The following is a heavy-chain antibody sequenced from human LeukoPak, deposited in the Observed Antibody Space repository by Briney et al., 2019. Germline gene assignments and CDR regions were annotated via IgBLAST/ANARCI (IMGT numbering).Heavy chain of an antibody. CDR2: IYHSGST. CDR3: ARRRDGYNFDY. J-gene: IGHJ4*02. V-gene: IGHV4-30-2*01. Sequence: SQTLSLTCAVSGGSISGGGYSWSWIRQPPGKGLEWIGYIYHSGSTYYNPSLKSRVTISVDRSKNQFSLKLSSVTAADTAVYYCARRRDGYNFDYWGQGTLVTVSS. D-gene: IGHD5-24*01. CDR1: GGSISGGGYS.